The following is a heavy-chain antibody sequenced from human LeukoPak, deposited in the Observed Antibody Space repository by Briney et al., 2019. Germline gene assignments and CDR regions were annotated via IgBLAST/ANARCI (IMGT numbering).Heavy chain of an antibody. CDR2: IRSKANSYAT. Sequence: GGSLRLSCAASGFTFSGSAIHWVRQASGKGLEWVGRIRSKANSYATAYAASVRGRFTISRDDSKNTGYLQMNNLKTEDTAVYYCTSLSGDFGFDYWGQGTLVTVSS. CDR3: TSLSGDFGFDY. J-gene: IGHJ4*02. V-gene: IGHV3-73*01. CDR1: GFTFSGSA. D-gene: IGHD2/OR15-2a*01.